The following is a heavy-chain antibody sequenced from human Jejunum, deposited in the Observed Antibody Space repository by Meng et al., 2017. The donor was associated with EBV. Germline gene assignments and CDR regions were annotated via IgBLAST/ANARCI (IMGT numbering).Heavy chain of an antibody. CDR1: GFTFSSYW. V-gene: IGHV3-74*01. Sequence: EVQLVESGGALVKPXGSLRLSCAASGFTFSSYWMHWVRQAPGKGLVWVSRINEDGRITTYADSVKGRFTISRDDTKNTLYLQMNSLRAEDTAVYFCSRDLVGSADDWGQGTLVTVSS. CDR3: SRDLVGSADD. D-gene: IGHD6-25*01. CDR2: INEDGRIT. J-gene: IGHJ4*02.